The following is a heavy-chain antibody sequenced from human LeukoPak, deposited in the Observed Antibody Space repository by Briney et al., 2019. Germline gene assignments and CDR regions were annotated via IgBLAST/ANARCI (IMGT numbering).Heavy chain of an antibody. J-gene: IGHJ3*02. CDR3: AKDLQYGSVSYPVVGAFDI. Sequence: GGSLRLSCAASGFTFSSYAMRWVRQAPGQGLEWVAVIYSGGSTYYADSMKGRFTIFRDNSKNTLYLQMNSLRAEDTAVYYCAKDLQYGSVSYPVVGAFDIWGQGTMVTVSS. CDR2: IYSGGST. D-gene: IGHD3-10*01. CDR1: GFTFSSYA. V-gene: IGHV3-23*03.